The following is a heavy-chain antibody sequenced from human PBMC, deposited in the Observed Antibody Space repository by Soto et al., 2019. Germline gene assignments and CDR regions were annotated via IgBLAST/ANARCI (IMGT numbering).Heavy chain of an antibody. CDR2: ISGSGGST. J-gene: IGHJ6*02. V-gene: IGHV3-23*01. CDR1: GFTFSSYA. Sequence: GGSLRLSCAASGFTFSSYAMSWVRQAPGKGLEWVSAISGSGGSTYYADSVKGRFTISRDNSKNTLYLQMNSLRAEDTAVYYCATSQTTYCGGDCSNSYYYYGMDVWGQGTTVTVSS. CDR3: ATSQTTYCGGDCSNSYYYYGMDV. D-gene: IGHD2-21*02.